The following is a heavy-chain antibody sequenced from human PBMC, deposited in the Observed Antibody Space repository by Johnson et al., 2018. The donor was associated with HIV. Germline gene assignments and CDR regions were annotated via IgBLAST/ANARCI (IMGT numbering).Heavy chain of an antibody. CDR2: IRYDGSNK. V-gene: IGHV3-30*02. CDR3: ARVRTIFGVVPSLLGAFDI. D-gene: IGHD3-3*01. CDR1: VFTFSSYG. Sequence: QVQLVESGGGVVQPGGSLRLSCAASVFTFSSYGMHWVRQAPGKGLEWVAFIRYDGSNKYYADSVKGRFTISRDNSKNTLYLQMNSRRAEDTAVYYCARVRTIFGVVPSLLGAFDIWGQGTMVTVSS. J-gene: IGHJ3*02.